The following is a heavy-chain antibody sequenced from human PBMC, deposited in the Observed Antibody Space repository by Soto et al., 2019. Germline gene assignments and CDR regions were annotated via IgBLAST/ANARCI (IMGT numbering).Heavy chain of an antibody. CDR1: GFTFSSYG. CDR2: IWYDGSNK. J-gene: IGHJ4*02. CDR3: AREARDDSSSWYHFDY. V-gene: IGHV3-33*01. D-gene: IGHD6-13*01. Sequence: QVQLVESGGGVVQPGRSLRLSCAASGFTFSSYGMHWVSQAPGKGLEWVAVIWYDGSNKYYADSVKGRFTISRDNSKNTLYLQMNSLRAEDTAVYYCAREARDDSSSWYHFDYWGQGTLVTVSS.